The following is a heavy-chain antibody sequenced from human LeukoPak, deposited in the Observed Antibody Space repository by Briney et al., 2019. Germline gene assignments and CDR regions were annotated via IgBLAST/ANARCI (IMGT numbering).Heavy chain of an antibody. CDR2: IYTSGST. CDR1: GGSISSYF. CDR3: ARDLVTVTKGFDI. V-gene: IGHV4-4*07. J-gene: IGHJ3*02. D-gene: IGHD4-17*01. Sequence: SETLSLTCTVSGGSISSYFWNWIRQPAGKGLEWIGRIYTSGSTNYNPSLKSRVTMSVDTSKNQFSLKLRSVTAADTAVYYCARDLVTVTKGFDIWGQGTMVSVSS.